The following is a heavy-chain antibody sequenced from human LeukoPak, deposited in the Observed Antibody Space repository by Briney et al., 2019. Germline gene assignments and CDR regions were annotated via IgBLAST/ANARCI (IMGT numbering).Heavy chain of an antibody. D-gene: IGHD3-10*01. V-gene: IGHV1-2*02. CDR2: INPNSGGT. J-gene: IGHJ3*02. Sequence: GASVKVSCKASGYTFTCYYMHWVRQAPGQGLEWMGWINPNSGGTNYAQKFQGRVTMTRDTSISTAYMELSRLRYDDTAVYYCAITRAIWFGEADAFDIWGQGTMVTVSS. CDR1: GYTFTCYY. CDR3: AITRAIWFGEADAFDI.